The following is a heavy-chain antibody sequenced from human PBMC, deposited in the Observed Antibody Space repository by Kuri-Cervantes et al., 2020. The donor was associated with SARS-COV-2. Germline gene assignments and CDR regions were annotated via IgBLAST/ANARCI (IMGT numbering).Heavy chain of an antibody. Sequence: ESLKISCAASGVTFSSYSMNWVRQAPGKGLEWVSSISSSSSYIYYADSVKGRFTISRDNAKNSLYLQMNSLRAEDTAVYYCARDIYWNPVVRGQGTLVTVSS. V-gene: IGHV3-21*01. D-gene: IGHD1-1*01. CDR3: ARDIYWNPVV. CDR1: GVTFSSYS. CDR2: ISSSSSYI. J-gene: IGHJ4*02.